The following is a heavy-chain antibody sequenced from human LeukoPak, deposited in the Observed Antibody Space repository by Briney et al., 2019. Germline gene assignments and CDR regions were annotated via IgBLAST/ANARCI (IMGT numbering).Heavy chain of an antibody. V-gene: IGHV3-23*01. CDR2: ISGSGGST. D-gene: IGHD1-26*01. CDR1: GFTFSSYA. Sequence: GGSLRLSCAASGFTFSSYAMSWVRQAPGKGLEWVSAISGSGGSTYYADSVKGRFTISRDNSKNTLYLQMNSLRAEDTAVYYCARGVGSGSRLRAGDYWGQGTLVTVSS. CDR3: ARGVGSGSRLRAGDY. J-gene: IGHJ4*02.